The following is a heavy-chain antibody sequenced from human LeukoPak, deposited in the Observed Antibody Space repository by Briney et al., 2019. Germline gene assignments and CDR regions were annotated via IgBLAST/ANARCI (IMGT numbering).Heavy chain of an antibody. CDR1: GFTVSSNY. V-gene: IGHV3-23*01. J-gene: IGHJ4*02. D-gene: IGHD1-26*01. Sequence: GGSLRLSCAASGFTVSSNYMSWVRQAPGKGLEWVSVISGSGGSTEYADSVKGRFTISRDNSKNTLYLQMNSLRAEDTAVYYCAKDGSYYNFDYWGQGTLVTVSS. CDR2: ISGSGGST. CDR3: AKDGSYYNFDY.